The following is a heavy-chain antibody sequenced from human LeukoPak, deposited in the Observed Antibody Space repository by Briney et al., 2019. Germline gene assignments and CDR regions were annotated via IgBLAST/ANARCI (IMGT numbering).Heavy chain of an antibody. CDR1: GGSISSYY. D-gene: IGHD2-2*01. V-gene: IGHV4-4*07. CDR2: IYTSGST. J-gene: IGHJ5*02. CDR3: ARDLYCSSTSCYYWFDP. Sequence: SETLSLTCTVSGGSISSYYWSWIRQPAGKGLEWIGRIYTSGSTNYNPSLKSRVTMSVDTSKNQFSLKLSSVTAADTAVYYCARDLYCSSTSCYYWFDPWGQGTLVTVSS.